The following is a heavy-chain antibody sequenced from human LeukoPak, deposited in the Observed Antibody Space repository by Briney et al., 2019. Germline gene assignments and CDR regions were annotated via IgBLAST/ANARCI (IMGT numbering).Heavy chain of an antibody. V-gene: IGHV4-34*01. J-gene: IGHJ4*02. D-gene: IGHD6-6*01. CDR1: GGSFSGYY. Sequence: SETLSLTCAVYGGSFSGYYWSWIRQPLGKGLEWIGEINHSGSTNYNPSLKSRVTISVDTSKNQFSLKLSSVTAADTAVYYCARGLEYSSNFDYWGQGTLVTVSS. CDR3: ARGLEYSSNFDY. CDR2: INHSGST.